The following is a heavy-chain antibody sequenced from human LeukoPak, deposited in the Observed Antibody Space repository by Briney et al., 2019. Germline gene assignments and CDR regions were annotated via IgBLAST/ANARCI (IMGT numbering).Heavy chain of an antibody. CDR1: GFTFNTYT. J-gene: IGHJ4*02. Sequence: GGSLRLSCAASGFTFNTYTMNWVRQAPGKGLEWVSYISFTSSYIYYADSVKGRFTISRDNAKNSLFLQMNSLRAEDTAVYYCAREIKFSGGATDYWGQGTLVTVSS. CDR3: AREIKFSGGATDY. V-gene: IGHV3-21*01. D-gene: IGHD3-16*01. CDR2: ISFTSSYI.